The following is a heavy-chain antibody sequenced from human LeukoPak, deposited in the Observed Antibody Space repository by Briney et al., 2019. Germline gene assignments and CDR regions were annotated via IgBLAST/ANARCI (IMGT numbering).Heavy chain of an antibody. CDR1: GYIFNSFG. J-gene: IGHJ4*02. V-gene: IGHV1-2*02. D-gene: IGHD6-13*01. Sequence: GASVKVSCKASGYIFNSFGISWVRQAPGQGLEWMGWINPNSGGTNYAQKFQGRVTMTRDTSISTAYMELSRLRSDDTAVYYCARGRLQLVHFDYWGQGTLVTASS. CDR3: ARGRLQLVHFDY. CDR2: INPNSGGT.